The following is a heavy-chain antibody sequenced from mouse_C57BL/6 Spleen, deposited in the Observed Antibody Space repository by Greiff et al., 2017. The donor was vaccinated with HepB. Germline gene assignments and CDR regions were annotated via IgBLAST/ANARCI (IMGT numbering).Heavy chain of an antibody. D-gene: IGHD4-1*01. CDR3: ARRWDGDYYAMDY. CDR1: GYTFTDYY. Sequence: EVQLQQSGPVLVKPGASVKMSCKASGYTFTDYYMNWVKQSHGKSLEWIGVINPYNGGTSYNQKFKGKATLTVDKSSSTAYMELNSLTSEDSAVYYCARRWDGDYYAMDYWGQGTSVTVSS. CDR2: INPYNGGT. J-gene: IGHJ4*01. V-gene: IGHV1-19*01.